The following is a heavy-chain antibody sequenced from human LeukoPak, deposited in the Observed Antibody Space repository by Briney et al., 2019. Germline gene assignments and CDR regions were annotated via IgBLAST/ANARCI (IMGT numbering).Heavy chain of an antibody. V-gene: IGHV3-66*04. CDR1: GFSVSSSF. CDR3: ARPGGNQPNDYWYFDL. Sequence: GGSLRLSCEVSGFSVSSSFLTWVRQAPGKGLEWVAVIYGRGSTYYADSVRGRFTISGDSSRNTLFLQMNSLRGEDTALYYCARPGGNQPNDYWYFDLRGQGTLVTVSS. J-gene: IGHJ2*01. CDR2: IYGRGST. D-gene: IGHD4-23*01.